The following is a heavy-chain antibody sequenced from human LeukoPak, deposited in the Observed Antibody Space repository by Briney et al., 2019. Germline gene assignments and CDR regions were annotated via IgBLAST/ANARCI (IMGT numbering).Heavy chain of an antibody. V-gene: IGHV3-21*01. D-gene: IGHD2-15*01. CDR3: ARASCSGGSCQYYFDY. CDR1: GFTFSSYS. Sequence: GGSLRLSCAASGFTFSSYSMNWVRQAPGKGLEWVSSMSSSSSYVYYADSVKGRFTISRDNAKNSLNLQMNSLRAEDTAVYYCARASCSGGSCQYYFDYWGQGTLVTVFS. J-gene: IGHJ4*02. CDR2: MSSSSSYV.